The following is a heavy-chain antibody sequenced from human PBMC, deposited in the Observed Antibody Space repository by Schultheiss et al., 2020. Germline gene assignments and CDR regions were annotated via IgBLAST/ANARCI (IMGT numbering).Heavy chain of an antibody. Sequence: SETLSLTCTVSGGSISSGVYYWSWIRQHPGKGLEWIGYIYYSGSTYYNPSLKSRVTISVDTSKNQFSLKLSSVTAADTAVYYCARDRPPPLPITPMVQGVIYGMDVWGKGTTVTVSS. CDR3: ARDRPPPLPITPMVQGVIYGMDV. CDR1: GGSISSGVYY. CDR2: IYYSGST. D-gene: IGHD3-10*01. J-gene: IGHJ6*04. V-gene: IGHV4-31*03.